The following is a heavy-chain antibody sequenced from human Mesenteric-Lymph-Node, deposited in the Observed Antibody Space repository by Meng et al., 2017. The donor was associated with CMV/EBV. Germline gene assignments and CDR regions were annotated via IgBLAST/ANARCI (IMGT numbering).Heavy chain of an antibody. CDR3: ARHQRWLKSEGGFNY. CDR1: GGSLSGYD. CDR2: INHSGST. D-gene: IGHD4-23*01. V-gene: IGHV4-34*01. Sequence: VKLSQWGAGLLKPSETLSLTVAVYGGSLSGYDWSWIRQPPGKGLEWIGEINHSGSTNYNPSLKSRVTISVDTSKNQFSLKLSSVTAADTAVYYCARHQRWLKSEGGFNYWGQGTLVTVSS. J-gene: IGHJ4*02.